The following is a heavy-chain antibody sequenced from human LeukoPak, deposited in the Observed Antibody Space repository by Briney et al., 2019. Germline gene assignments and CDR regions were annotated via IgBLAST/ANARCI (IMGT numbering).Heavy chain of an antibody. CDR1: GGSISSGGSR. CDR3: ARDWGTYFEY. CDR2: IYYSGST. Sequence: PSETLSLTCNVSGGSISSGGSRWSWIRQHPGKGLECIGYIYYSGSTYYNPPLESRLTMSVDTSKNQFSLHLTSVTAAETAVYYCARDWGTYFEYWGQGPLVTVSS. V-gene: IGHV4-31*03. J-gene: IGHJ4*02. D-gene: IGHD7-27*01.